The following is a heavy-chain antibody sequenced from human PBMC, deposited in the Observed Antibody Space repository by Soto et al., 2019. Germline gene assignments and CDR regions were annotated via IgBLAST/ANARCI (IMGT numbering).Heavy chain of an antibody. Sequence: QVQLQESGPGLVKPSETLSLTCTVSGGSINSYYWSWIRQPPGKGLEWIGYIYYSGNTNYNPSLKSRVTMSVDTSKNQFSLKLSSVTAADSAIYYCASTRRRYYFDYWGQGTLVTVSS. D-gene: IGHD3-3*01. CDR1: GGSINSYY. CDR3: ASTRRRYYFDY. V-gene: IGHV4-59*08. J-gene: IGHJ4*02. CDR2: IYYSGNT.